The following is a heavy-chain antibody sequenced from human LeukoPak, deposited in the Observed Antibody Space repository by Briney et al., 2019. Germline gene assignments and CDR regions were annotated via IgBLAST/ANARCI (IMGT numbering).Heavy chain of an antibody. J-gene: IGHJ4*02. CDR2: INPSGGST. Sequence: ASVKVSCKASGYTFTGYYMHWVRQAPGQGLEWMGIINPSGGSTSYAQKFQGRVTMTRDTSTSTVYMELSSLRSEDTAVYYCARDREWELPGGYFDYWGQGTLVTVSS. D-gene: IGHD1-26*01. CDR1: GYTFTGYY. V-gene: IGHV1-46*01. CDR3: ARDREWELPGGYFDY.